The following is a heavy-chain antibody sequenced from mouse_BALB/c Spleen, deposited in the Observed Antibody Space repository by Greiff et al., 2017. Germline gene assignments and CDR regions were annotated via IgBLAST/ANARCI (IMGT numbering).Heavy chain of an antibody. CDR3: ARHSFYAMDY. Sequence: EVQLVESGGGLVKPGGSLKLSCAASGFAFSSYDMSWVRQTPEKRLEWVAYISSGGGSTYYPDTVKGRFTISRDNAKNTLYLQMSSLKSEDTAMYYCARHSFYAMDYWGQGTSVTVAS. CDR2: ISSGGGST. CDR1: GFAFSSYD. V-gene: IGHV5-12-1*01. J-gene: IGHJ4*01.